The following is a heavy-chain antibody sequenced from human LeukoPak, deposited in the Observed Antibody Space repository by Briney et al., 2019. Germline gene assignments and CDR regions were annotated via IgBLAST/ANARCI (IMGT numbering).Heavy chain of an antibody. D-gene: IGHD2-2*02. CDR2: INHSGST. CDR3: ASRTRYCSSTSCYTTVYYMDV. Sequence: SETLSLTCAVYGGSFSGYYWSWIRQPPGKGLEWIGEINHSGSTNYNPSLKSRVTISVDTSKNQFSLKLSSVTAADTAVYYCASRTRYCSSTSCYTTVYYMDVWGKGTTVTVSS. CDR1: GGSFSGYY. V-gene: IGHV4-34*01. J-gene: IGHJ6*03.